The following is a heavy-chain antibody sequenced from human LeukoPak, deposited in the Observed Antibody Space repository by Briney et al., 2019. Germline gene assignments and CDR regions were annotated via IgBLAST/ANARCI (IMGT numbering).Heavy chain of an antibody. CDR3: AREPHQPGNH. J-gene: IGHJ5*02. CDR2: IKSKTDGGTT. D-gene: IGHD2-2*01. V-gene: IGHV3-15*01. CDR1: GFTFSSAW. Sequence: PGGSLRLSCAASGFTFSSAWMSWVRQAPGKGLEWVGRIKSKTDGGTTDYAAPVKGRFTISRDNSKNTLYLQMNTLRAEDTAVYYCAREPHQPGNHWGQGTLVTVSS.